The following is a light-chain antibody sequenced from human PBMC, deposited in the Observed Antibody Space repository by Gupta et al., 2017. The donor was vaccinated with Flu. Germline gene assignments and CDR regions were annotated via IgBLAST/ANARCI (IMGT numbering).Light chain of an antibody. V-gene: IGLV4-69*01. CDR1: SGHSNYA. CDR3: QTRDIGIRV. Sequence: QPVLTQSPSASASLGASVKLTCTLSSGHSNYAIAWHQQEAEKGPRYLMKINSDGSHEKGDGVPDRFSGSISGAERYLTVSSVQSEDEAEYVCQTRDIGIRVFGGGTKLAVL. CDR2: INSDGSH. J-gene: IGLJ3*02.